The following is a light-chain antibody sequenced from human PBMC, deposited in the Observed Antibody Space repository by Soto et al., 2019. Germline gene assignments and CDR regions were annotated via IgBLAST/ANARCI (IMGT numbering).Light chain of an antibody. CDR1: QSVSSSY. CDR3: QQYGSSAPIT. Sequence: EVVLTQSTGTLSLSPGERATLSCRAIQSVSSSYLAWYQQKPGQAPRLLIYGASIRATGIPDRFSGSGSETDFTLTISRLEPEDFALYYCQQYGSSAPITFGQGTRLEI. CDR2: GAS. J-gene: IGKJ5*01. V-gene: IGKV3-20*01.